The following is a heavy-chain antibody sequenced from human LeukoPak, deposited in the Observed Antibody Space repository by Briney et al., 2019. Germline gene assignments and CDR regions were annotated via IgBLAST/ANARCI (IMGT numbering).Heavy chain of an antibody. CDR1: GYTFTSYY. J-gene: IGHJ4*02. CDR2: INPSGGST. V-gene: IGHV1-46*01. CDR3: ARDLGGSSSSPIYYFDY. Sequence: ASVKVSCKASGYTFTSYYMHWVRQAPGQGLEWMGIINPSGGSTSYAQKFQGRVTMTRDMSTSTVYMELSSLRSEDTAVYYCARDLGGSSSSPIYYFDYWGQGTLVTVSS. D-gene: IGHD6-6*01.